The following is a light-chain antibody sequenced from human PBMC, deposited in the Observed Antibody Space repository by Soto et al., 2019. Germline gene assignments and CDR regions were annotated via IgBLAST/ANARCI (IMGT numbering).Light chain of an antibody. CDR2: DAS. CDR1: QSISSW. Sequence: DIQMTQSPSALSASVGDRATITCRASQSISSWLAWYQQKPGKAPKLLIYDASTLQSGVPSRYSGSGSGTEFTLTISSLQAADVAVYYCQQYYTTPWTFGQGTKVDIK. V-gene: IGKV1-5*01. CDR3: QQYYTTPWT. J-gene: IGKJ1*01.